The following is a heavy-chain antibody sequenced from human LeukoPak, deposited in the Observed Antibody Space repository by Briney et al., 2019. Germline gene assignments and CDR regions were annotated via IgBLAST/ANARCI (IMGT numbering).Heavy chain of an antibody. Sequence: PGGSLRLSCAASGFTFRTYEMHWVRQAPGKGLEYVSAISSNGGSTYYANSVKGRFTISRDNSKNTLYLQMGSLRAEDMAVYYCARSAPDDILTGLYYMDVWGKGTTVTISS. J-gene: IGHJ6*03. CDR3: ARSAPDDILTGLYYMDV. V-gene: IGHV3-64*01. D-gene: IGHD3-9*01. CDR1: GFTFRTYE. CDR2: ISSNGGST.